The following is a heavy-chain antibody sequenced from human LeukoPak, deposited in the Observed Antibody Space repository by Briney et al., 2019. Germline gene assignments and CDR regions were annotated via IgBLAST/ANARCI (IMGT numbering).Heavy chain of an antibody. CDR3: AKKVSVYYGDYVFE. Sequence: GGSLRLSCEASGFTFSIFPMHWVRQAPGKGLEWVALISSGSEKYYADSVKGRFTISRDNSKNTLYLQMNSLRAEDTAVYYCAKKVSVYYGDYVFEWGQGTLVTVSS. CDR2: ISSGSEK. D-gene: IGHD4-17*01. V-gene: IGHV3-30*04. J-gene: IGHJ4*02. CDR1: GFTFSIFP.